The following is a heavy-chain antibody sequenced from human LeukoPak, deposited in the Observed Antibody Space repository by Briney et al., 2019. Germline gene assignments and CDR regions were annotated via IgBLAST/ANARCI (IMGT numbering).Heavy chain of an antibody. CDR1: GGSFSGYY. CDR3: ARLYDSSGYYSYYFDY. J-gene: IGHJ4*02. CDR2: INHSGST. Sequence: SETLSLTCAVYGGSFSGYYWSWIRQPPGKGLEWIGEINHSGSTNYNPSLKSRVTISVDTSKNQFSLKLSSVTAADTAVYYCARLYDSSGYYSYYFDYWGQGTLVTVSS. V-gene: IGHV4-34*01. D-gene: IGHD3-22*01.